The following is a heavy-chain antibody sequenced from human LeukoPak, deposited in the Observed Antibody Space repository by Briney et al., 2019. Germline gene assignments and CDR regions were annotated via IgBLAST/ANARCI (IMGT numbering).Heavy chain of an antibody. CDR2: ISTSGDYT. CDR1: GFTFSDYY. V-gene: IGHV3-11*06. Sequence: GGSLRLSCAASGFTFSDYYMTWIRLAPGKGLEWVSYISTSGDYTNYADSVMGRYTMSRDNARNSLYLQMNSLRDEDTAVYYCARVRWASYYFEYWGQGTLVTVSS. D-gene: IGHD4-23*01. J-gene: IGHJ4*02. CDR3: ARVRWASYYFEY.